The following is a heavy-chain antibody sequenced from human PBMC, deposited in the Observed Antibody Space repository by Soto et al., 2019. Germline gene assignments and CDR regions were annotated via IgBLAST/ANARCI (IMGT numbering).Heavy chain of an antibody. J-gene: IGHJ4*02. CDR3: AKDTGSWNGVLQ. CDR1: GFTFDDYA. V-gene: IGHV3-9*01. Sequence: GGSLRLSCAASGFTFDDYAMHWVRQAPGKGLEWVSGINWNSGSIGYADSVKGRFTISRDNAKNSLYLQMNSLRAEDTALYYCAKDTGSWNGVLQWGQGTLVTVSS. D-gene: IGHD1-1*01. CDR2: INWNSGSI.